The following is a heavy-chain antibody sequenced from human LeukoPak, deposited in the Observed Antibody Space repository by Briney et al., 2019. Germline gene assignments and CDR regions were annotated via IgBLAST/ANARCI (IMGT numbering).Heavy chain of an antibody. CDR2: IYSDGNT. V-gene: IGHV3-53*01. CDR3: AKARSGYCSGGSCFDY. D-gene: IGHD2-15*01. Sequence: GGSLRLSCAASGFTVSNNRLSWVRQAPGMGLEWVSTIYSDGNTYYPDSVKGRFTISRDNSKNTLYLQMNSLRAEDTAVYYCAKARSGYCSGGSCFDYWGQGTLVTVSS. J-gene: IGHJ4*02. CDR1: GFTVSNNR.